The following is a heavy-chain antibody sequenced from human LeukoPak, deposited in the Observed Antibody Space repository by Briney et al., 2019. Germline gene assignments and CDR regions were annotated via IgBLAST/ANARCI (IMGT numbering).Heavy chain of an antibody. CDR2: INPNSGNT. Sequence: ASVKVSCKASGYTFTSYGISWVRQAPGQGLEWMGWINPNSGNTHYSQKFQDRVTMTRDTSISTAYMELSSLESDDTAIYYCAREGAAAEDVNWFDPWGQGTLVTVSS. CDR1: GYTFTSYG. V-gene: IGHV1-2*02. D-gene: IGHD6-25*01. J-gene: IGHJ5*02. CDR3: AREGAAAEDVNWFDP.